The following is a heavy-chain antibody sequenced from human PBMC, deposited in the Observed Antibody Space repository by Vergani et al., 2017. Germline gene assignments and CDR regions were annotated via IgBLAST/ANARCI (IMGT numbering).Heavy chain of an antibody. J-gene: IGHJ4*01. D-gene: IGHD6-13*01. CDR3: AGDVGYGSNPYGGADFDL. V-gene: IGHV1-69*13. CDR1: GGTFNQYA. CDR2: IVPIFGIT. Sequence: QVQLVQSGAEVKKPGSSIKVSCKTSGGTFNQYAINWVRQAPGQGLEWLGRIVPIFGITDYAQKFQGRVTITADESPRTVYMDLSSLRSDDTAVYYCAGDVGYGSNPYGGADFDLWGHGTLVSVSS.